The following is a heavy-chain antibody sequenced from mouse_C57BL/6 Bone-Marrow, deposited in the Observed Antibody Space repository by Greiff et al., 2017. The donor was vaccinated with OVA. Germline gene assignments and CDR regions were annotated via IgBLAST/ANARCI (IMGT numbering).Heavy chain of an antibody. CDR2: IDPETGGT. CDR1: GYTFTDYE. J-gene: IGHJ2*01. D-gene: IGHD2-3*01. Sequence: VQLQESGAELVRPGASVTLSCKASGYTFTDYEMHWVKQTPVHGLEWIGAIDPETGGTAYNQKFKGKAILTADKSSSTAYMELRSLTSEYSAVYYCTRGLYPYFDYWGQGTTLTVSS. V-gene: IGHV1-15*01. CDR3: TRGLYPYFDY.